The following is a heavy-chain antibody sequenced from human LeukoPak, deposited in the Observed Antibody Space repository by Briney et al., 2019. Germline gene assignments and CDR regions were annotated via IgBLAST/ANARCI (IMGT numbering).Heavy chain of an antibody. D-gene: IGHD6-19*01. Sequence: GRSLRLSCAASGFSFDDYAMHWVRQAPGKGQEWVSGISWNSGSIGYADSVKGRFTISRDNAKNSLYLQMNSLRAEDTALYYCAKDYSSGRGLVDYWGQGTLVTVSS. CDR1: GFSFDDYA. CDR3: AKDYSSGRGLVDY. CDR2: ISWNSGSI. V-gene: IGHV3-9*01. J-gene: IGHJ4*02.